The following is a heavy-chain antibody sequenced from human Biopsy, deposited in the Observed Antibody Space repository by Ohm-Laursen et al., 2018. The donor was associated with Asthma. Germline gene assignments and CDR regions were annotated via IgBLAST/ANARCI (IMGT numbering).Heavy chain of an antibody. J-gene: IGHJ5*02. CDR2: VYFSGDS. CDR1: GASITTPNY. D-gene: IGHD1-14*01. Sequence: GTLSLTCTVSGASITTPNYWAWIRQPPGRGLEWLGSVYFSGDSFYTSSLMSRLALSVDTSRSRFSLRLTFLTAADTGVYYCARHWSGTGWEDVHNWFDPWGPGTVVTVSS. V-gene: IGHV4-39*01. CDR3: ARHWSGTGWEDVHNWFDP.